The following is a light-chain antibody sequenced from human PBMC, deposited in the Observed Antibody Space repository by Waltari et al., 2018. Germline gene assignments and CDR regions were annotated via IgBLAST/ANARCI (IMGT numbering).Light chain of an antibody. J-gene: IGKJ1*01. CDR1: QSVSYNSNDKNY. CDR2: WAA. Sequence: DIVMTHSPDYLAVSLGERATINCKSSQSVSYNSNDKNYLAWYQQKPGQAPKLLIYWAATREAGVPDRFSGSGSGTDFTLTISSLHAEDVAVYYCQQYYRCRTFGQVTKVEI. CDR3: QQYYRCRT. V-gene: IGKV4-1*01.